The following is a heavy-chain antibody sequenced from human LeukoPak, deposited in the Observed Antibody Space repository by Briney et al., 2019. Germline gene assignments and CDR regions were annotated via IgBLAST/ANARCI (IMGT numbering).Heavy chain of an antibody. V-gene: IGHV4-34*01. CDR3: ARSQQLVNWFDP. CDR1: GGSFSGYY. J-gene: IGHJ5*02. D-gene: IGHD6-13*01. Sequence: SETLSLTRAVYGGSFSGYYWSWIRQPPGKGLEWIGSIYYSGSTYYNPSLKSRVTISVDTSKNQFSLKLSSVTAADTAVYYCARSQQLVNWFDPWGQGTLVTVSS. CDR2: IYYSGST.